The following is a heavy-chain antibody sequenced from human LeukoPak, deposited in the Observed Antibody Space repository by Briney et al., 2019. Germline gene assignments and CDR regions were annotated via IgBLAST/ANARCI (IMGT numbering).Heavy chain of an antibody. V-gene: IGHV3-7*01. Sequence: GGSLRLSCAPSRFTFSTYWMSCVRQAPRKGLEWVAKIKEDGSEKYYVDSVKGRFTIPRDNAKKSLSLQMNRLRAEDTAVYFCARGSGIDYWGQGTLVTVS. J-gene: IGHJ4*02. CDR1: RFTFSTYW. CDR3: ARGSGIDY. CDR2: IKEDGSEK. D-gene: IGHD3-10*01.